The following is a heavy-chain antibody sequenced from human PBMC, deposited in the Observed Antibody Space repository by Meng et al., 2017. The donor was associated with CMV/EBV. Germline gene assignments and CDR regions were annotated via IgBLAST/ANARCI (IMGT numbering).Heavy chain of an antibody. CDR1: GYTLTELS. Sequence: ASVKVSCKVSGYTLTELSMHWVRQAPGKGLEWMGWMNPNSGNTGYAQKFQGRVTMTRNTSISTAYMELSSLRSEDTAVYYCASELFCSSTSCWWGQGTLVTVSS. CDR3: ASELFCSSTSCW. J-gene: IGHJ4*02. V-gene: IGHV1-8*01. CDR2: MNPNSGNT. D-gene: IGHD2-2*01.